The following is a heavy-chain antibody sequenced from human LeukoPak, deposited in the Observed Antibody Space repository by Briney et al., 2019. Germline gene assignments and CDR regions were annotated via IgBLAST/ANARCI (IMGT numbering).Heavy chain of an antibody. CDR1: GYTFTSYG. D-gene: IGHD6-13*01. Sequence: ASVKVSCKASGYTFTSYGISWVRQAPGQGLEWMGWISAYNGNTNYAQKLQGRVTMTTDTSTSTAYTELRSLRSDDTAVYYCARSSSWRDYYYYYGMDVWGQGTTVTVSS. CDR3: ARSSSWRDYYYYYGMDV. V-gene: IGHV1-18*01. CDR2: ISAYNGNT. J-gene: IGHJ6*02.